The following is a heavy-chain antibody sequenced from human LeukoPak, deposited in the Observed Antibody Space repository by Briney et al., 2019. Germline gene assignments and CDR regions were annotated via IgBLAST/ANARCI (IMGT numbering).Heavy chain of an antibody. D-gene: IGHD5-24*01. CDR1: GFTFSSYW. CDR3: ARERQRWQQIGLGY. Sequence: PGGSLRLSCAASGFTFSSYWMNWVRQAPGKGLEWVANIKQDGSEKYYVDSVKGRFTISRDNSKNSLYLQMNSLRAEDTAVYYCARERQRWQQIGLGYWGQGTLVTVSS. CDR2: IKQDGSEK. J-gene: IGHJ4*02. V-gene: IGHV3-7*01.